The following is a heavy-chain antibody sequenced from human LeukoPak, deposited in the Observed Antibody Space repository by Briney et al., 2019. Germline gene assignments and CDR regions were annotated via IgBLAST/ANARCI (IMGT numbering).Heavy chain of an antibody. V-gene: IGHV4-34*01. J-gene: IGHJ4*02. CDR2: INHSGST. D-gene: IGHD6-19*01. CDR1: GGSFSGYY. CDR3: AREAGKRFDY. Sequence: PSVALSLTCAVYGGSFSGYYWSWIRQPPGKGLEWIGEINHSGSTNDNPSLKSRVTISVDTSKNQFSLKLSSVTAADTAVYYCAREAGKRFDYWGQGTLVTVSS.